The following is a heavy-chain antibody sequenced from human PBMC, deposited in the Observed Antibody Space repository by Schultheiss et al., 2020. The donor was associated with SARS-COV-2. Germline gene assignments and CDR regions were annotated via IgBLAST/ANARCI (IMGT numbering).Heavy chain of an antibody. Sequence: SVKVSCKASGGSFTSRPISWVRQAPGHGLEWMGGIIPIFATTNYAQKFQGRVTITADASASTAYMELRSLRSEDTAVYYCARDDSQRITIFGVVIGEDYYYGMDVWGQGTTVTVSS. CDR1: GGSFTSRP. V-gene: IGHV1-69*13. CDR3: ARDDSQRITIFGVVIGEDYYYGMDV. J-gene: IGHJ6*02. CDR2: IIPIFATT. D-gene: IGHD3-3*01.